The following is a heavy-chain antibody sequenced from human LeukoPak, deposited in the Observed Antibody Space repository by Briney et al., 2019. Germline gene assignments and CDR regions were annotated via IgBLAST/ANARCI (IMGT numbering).Heavy chain of an antibody. V-gene: IGHV4-4*02. J-gene: IGHJ4*02. CDR3: ARRGIGSTSSYSGDFEY. CDR2: IYHSGST. Sequence: PSETLSLTCAVSGGSISSSNWWSWVRQPPGKGLEWIGEIYHSGSTNYNPSLKSRVTISVDKSKNQFSLKLSSVTAADTAVYFCARRGIGSTSSYSGDFEYWGQGILVTVSS. D-gene: IGHD3-10*01. CDR1: GGSISSSNW.